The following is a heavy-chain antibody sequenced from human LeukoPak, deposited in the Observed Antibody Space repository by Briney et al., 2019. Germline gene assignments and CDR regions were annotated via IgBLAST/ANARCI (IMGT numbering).Heavy chain of an antibody. V-gene: IGHV3-48*01. CDR3: ARDQDYGFTY. J-gene: IGHJ4*02. CDR1: GFTFSPYS. D-gene: IGHD4-17*01. Sequence: GGSLRLSCAASGFTFSPYSMNWVRQAPGKGPEWISWITGSGTDIIYADSVKGRFTISRDNAKNSLYLQMNSLRAEDTAVYYCARDQDYGFTYWGQGTLVTVSS. CDR2: ITGSGTDI.